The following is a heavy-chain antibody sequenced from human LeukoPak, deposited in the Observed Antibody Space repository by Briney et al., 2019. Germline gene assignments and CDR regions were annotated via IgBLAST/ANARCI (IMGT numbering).Heavy chain of an antibody. V-gene: IGHV3-23*01. CDR1: GFTFSDYY. J-gene: IGHJ4*02. D-gene: IGHD6-19*01. CDR3: AKMEVSSGCNY. CDR2: ISGSGGST. Sequence: PGGSLRLSCAASGFTFSDYYMSWIRQAPGKGLEWVSAISGSGGSTYYADSVKGRFTISRDNSKNTLYLQMNSLRAEDTAVYYCAKMEVSSGCNYWGQGTLVTVSS.